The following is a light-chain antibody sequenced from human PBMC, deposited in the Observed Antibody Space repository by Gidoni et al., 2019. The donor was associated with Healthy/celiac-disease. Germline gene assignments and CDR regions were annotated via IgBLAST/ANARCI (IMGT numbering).Light chain of an antibody. CDR3: QKSYSTHRFT. V-gene: IGKV1-39*01. CDR1: QSISSY. Sequence: DLQMNQSPSSLSSSVGDRVTITCRSSQSISSYLNWYQQKPGKAPKLLIYAASSLQSGVPSRLSGSGYGTDLIITTSSLQPEDFATNYCQKSYSTHRFTFGHGTKVDIK. CDR2: AAS. J-gene: IGKJ3*01.